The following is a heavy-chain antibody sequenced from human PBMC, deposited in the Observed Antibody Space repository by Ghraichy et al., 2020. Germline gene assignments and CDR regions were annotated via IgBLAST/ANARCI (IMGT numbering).Heavy chain of an antibody. J-gene: IGHJ4*02. CDR2: IYYSGST. D-gene: IGHD6-13*01. CDR3: ARARIAAAAPFDY. CDR1: GGSFNSYY. V-gene: IGHV4-59*01. Sequence: SETLSLTCTVSGGSFNSYYWSWIRQPPGKGLEWIGYIYYSGSTSYNPSLKSRVTISVDTSKNQFSLKLSSVTAADTAIYYCARARIAAAAPFDYWGQGTLVTVSS.